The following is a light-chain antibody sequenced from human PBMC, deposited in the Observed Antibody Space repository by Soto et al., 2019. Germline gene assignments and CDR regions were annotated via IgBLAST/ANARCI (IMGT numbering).Light chain of an antibody. CDR2: DAS. J-gene: IGKJ5*01. Sequence: DIHLTQSPSTLSASVGDRVTITFRGSESVSIWLSCYRRKPGKAPEVLVWDASSLQRGVPSRFSGSGSGTEFTLTISSLQPDDFATYYCQQYNSYSVITFGQGTRLEIK. CDR1: ESVSIW. CDR3: QQYNSYSVIT. V-gene: IGKV1-5*01.